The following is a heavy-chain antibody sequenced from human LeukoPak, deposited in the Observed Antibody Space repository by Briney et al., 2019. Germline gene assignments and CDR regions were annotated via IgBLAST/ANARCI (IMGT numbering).Heavy chain of an antibody. CDR3: ASLNYYDSSGYNFDAFDI. V-gene: IGHV3-7*01. CDR2: MNEDGSEK. CDR1: GFGFSNYW. Sequence: PGGSLRLSCAASGFGFSNYWMSWVRQAPGKGLEWVANMNEDGSEKNYVDSVKGRFTISRDNAKNSLYLQMNSLRAEDTAVYYCASLNYYDSSGYNFDAFDIWGQGTMVTVSS. D-gene: IGHD3-22*01. J-gene: IGHJ3*02.